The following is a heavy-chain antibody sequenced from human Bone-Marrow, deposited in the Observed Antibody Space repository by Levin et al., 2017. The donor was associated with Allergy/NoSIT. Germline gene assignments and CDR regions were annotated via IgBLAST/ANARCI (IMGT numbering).Heavy chain of an antibody. J-gene: IGHJ4*02. Sequence: VASVKVSCKASGGTFSSYAISWVRQAPGQGLEWMGGIIPIFGTANYAQKFQGRVTITADESTSTAYMELSSLRSEDTAVYYCARGPDPYCSGGSCYRYYFDYWGQGTLVTVSS. CDR1: GGTFSSYA. V-gene: IGHV1-69*13. D-gene: IGHD2-15*01. CDR2: IIPIFGTA. CDR3: ARGPDPYCSGGSCYRYYFDY.